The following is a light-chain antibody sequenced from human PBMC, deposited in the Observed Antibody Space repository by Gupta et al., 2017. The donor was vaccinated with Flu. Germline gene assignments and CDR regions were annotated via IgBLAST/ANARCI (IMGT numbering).Light chain of an antibody. Sequence: TVVTPEPSLTVSPGGTVTLTCASNTGAVTSGHYPNWFQQKPGQVPRALISSISNKHSWTPARFSGSLLGGKAALTLSGVQVEDEAEYYCQLQSGSDQRWVFGGGTKLTVL. CDR3: QLQSGSDQRWV. CDR2: SIS. CDR1: TGAVTSGHY. V-gene: IGLV7-43*01. J-gene: IGLJ3*02.